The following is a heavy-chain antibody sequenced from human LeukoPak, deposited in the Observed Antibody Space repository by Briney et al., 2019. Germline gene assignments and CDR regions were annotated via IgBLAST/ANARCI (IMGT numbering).Heavy chain of an antibody. CDR3: ASVLSGIAVAGSFDP. V-gene: IGHV1-69*04. D-gene: IGHD6-19*01. Sequence: ASVKVSCKASGGTFSSYAISWVRQAPGQGLEWMGRIIPILGIANYAQKFQGRVTITADRSTSTAYMELSSLRAEDTAVYYCASVLSGIAVAGSFDPWGQGTLVTVSS. CDR2: IIPILGIA. J-gene: IGHJ5*02. CDR1: GGTFSSYA.